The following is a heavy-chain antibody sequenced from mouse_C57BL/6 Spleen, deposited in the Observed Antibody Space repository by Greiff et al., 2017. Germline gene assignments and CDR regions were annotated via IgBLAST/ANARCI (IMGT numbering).Heavy chain of an antibody. CDR1: GYTFTSSW. D-gene: IGHD4-1*01. CDR2: IDPSDSYT. J-gene: IGHJ3*01. Sequence: VQLQQPGAELVMPGASVKLSCKASGYTFTSSWMHWVKQRPGQGLEWIGEIDPSDSYTNYNQKFKGKSTLTVDKSSSTAYMQLSSLTSEDSAVYYCAKLTGSWFAYWGQGTLVTVSA. V-gene: IGHV1-69*01. CDR3: AKLTGSWFAY.